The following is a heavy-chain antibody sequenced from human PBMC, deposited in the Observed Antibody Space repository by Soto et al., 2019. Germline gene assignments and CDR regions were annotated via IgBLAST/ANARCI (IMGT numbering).Heavy chain of an antibody. CDR1: GGSISSSNC. V-gene: IGHV4-4*02. CDR3: ARDRGGSYTCYYYGMDV. D-gene: IGHD1-26*01. Sequence: SETLSLTCAVSGGSISSSNCWGWVRQPPGKGLEWIGEIYHSGSTNYNPSLKSRVTISVDKSKNQFSLKLSSVTAADTAVYYCARDRGGSYTCYYYGMDVWGQGTMVTVSS. J-gene: IGHJ6*02. CDR2: IYHSGST.